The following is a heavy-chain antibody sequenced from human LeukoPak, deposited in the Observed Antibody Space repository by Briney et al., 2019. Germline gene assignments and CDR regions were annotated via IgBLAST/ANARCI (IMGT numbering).Heavy chain of an antibody. J-gene: IGHJ5*02. CDR3: AKDGYSYGPNRNWFDP. D-gene: IGHD5-18*01. Sequence: PGGSLRLSCAASGFTFSSEAMSWVRQAPGKRLEWVSTIDVSGGNTHYSHPVKGRFTISRDNSKSTLYLQMNSLRAEDTAVYYCAKDGYSYGPNRNWFDPWGQGTLVTVSS. V-gene: IGHV3-23*01. CDR2: IDVSGGNT. CDR1: GFTFSSEA.